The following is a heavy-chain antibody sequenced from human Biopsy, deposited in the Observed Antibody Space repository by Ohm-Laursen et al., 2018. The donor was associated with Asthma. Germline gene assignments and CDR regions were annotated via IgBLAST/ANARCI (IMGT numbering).Heavy chain of an antibody. CDR1: GFTFSSYG. CDR2: ISYDGSNK. Sequence: SLRLSCSASGFTFSSYGMHWVRQAPGKGLEWVAVISYDGSNKYYADSVKGRFTISRDNSKNTLYLQMNSLRAEDTAVYYCARDKPSHIDYYYGMDAWGQGTTVTVSS. V-gene: IGHV3-30*03. J-gene: IGHJ6*02. CDR3: ARDKPSHIDYYYGMDA.